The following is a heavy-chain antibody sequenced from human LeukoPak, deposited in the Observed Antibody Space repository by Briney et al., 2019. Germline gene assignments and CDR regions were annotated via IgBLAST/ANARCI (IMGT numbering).Heavy chain of an antibody. D-gene: IGHD6-19*01. CDR2: ISSSGSSI. J-gene: IGHJ4*02. V-gene: IGHV3-11*04. Sequence: GGSLRLSCAASGFIFSDYYMSWIRQAPGKGLEWVSYISSSGSSIYYADSVKGRFTISRDNAKNTLYLQMNSLRAEDTAVYYCARIAVAGKGTYWGQGTLVTVSS. CDR1: GFIFSDYY. CDR3: ARIAVAGKGTY.